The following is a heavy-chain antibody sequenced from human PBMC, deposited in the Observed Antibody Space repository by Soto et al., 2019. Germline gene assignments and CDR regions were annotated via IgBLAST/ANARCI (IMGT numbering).Heavy chain of an antibody. CDR2: INAGNGNT. CDR1: GYTFTSYA. CDR3: ANDLVLLPAALVRPDP. J-gene: IGHJ5*02. V-gene: IGHV1-3*01. D-gene: IGHD2-2*01. Sequence: ASVKVSCKASGYTFTSYAMHWVRQAPGQRLEWMGWINAGNGNTKYSQKFQGRVTITRDTSASTAYMELSSLRSEDTAVYYCANDLVLLPAALVRPDPSGQRTLVPVSS.